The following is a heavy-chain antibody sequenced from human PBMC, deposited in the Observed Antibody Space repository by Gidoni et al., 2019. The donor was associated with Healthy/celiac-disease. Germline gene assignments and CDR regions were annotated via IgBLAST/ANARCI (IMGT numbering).Heavy chain of an antibody. CDR2: TYYRSKWYN. CDR3: ARARLRNYDVWSGYSAFDI. CDR1: GDSVSIHSAA. V-gene: IGHV6-1*01. D-gene: IGHD3-3*01. J-gene: IGHJ3*02. Sequence: QVQLQQSGPGLVKPSQTLSLTSAISGDSVSIHSAARTWIRQSPSRGLEGLGRTYYRSKWYNDYAVSVKSRITINPDTSKNQFSLQLNSVTPEDTAVYYCARARLRNYDVWSGYSAFDIWGQGTMVTVSS.